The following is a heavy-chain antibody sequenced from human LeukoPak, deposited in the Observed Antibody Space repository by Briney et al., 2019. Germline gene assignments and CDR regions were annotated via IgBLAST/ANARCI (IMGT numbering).Heavy chain of an antibody. V-gene: IGHV4-61*02. D-gene: IGHD3-16*02. CDR1: GGSISSGSYY. J-gene: IGHJ6*03. CDR3: ARRVGRYDYVWGSYRQYYYMDV. Sequence: SETLSLTCTVSGGSISSGSYYWSWIRQPAGKGLEWIGRIYTSGSTNYNPSLKSRVTISVDTSKNQFSLKLSSVTAADTAVYYCARRVGRYDYVWGSYRQYYYMDVWGKGTTVTISS. CDR2: IYTSGST.